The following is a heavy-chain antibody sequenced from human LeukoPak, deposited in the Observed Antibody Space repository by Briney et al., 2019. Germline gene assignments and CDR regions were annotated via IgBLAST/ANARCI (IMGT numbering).Heavy chain of an antibody. CDR3: ARALGSSWIDY. V-gene: IGHV3-7*01. CDR2: IKQDGSEK. J-gene: IGHJ4*02. CDR1: GFTFSTYW. Sequence: SGGSLRLSCAASGFTFSTYWMSWVRQAPGKGLEWVANIKQDGSEKYYMDSVKGRFTISRDNAKNSLYLQMNSLRAEDTAVYYCARALGSSWIDYWGQGTLVTVSS. D-gene: IGHD6-13*01.